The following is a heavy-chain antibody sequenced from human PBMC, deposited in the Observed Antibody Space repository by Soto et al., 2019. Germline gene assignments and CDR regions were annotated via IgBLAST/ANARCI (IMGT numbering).Heavy chain of an antibody. CDR2: ISHSGGST. CDR3: TKLTGYPWYLDY. J-gene: IGHJ4*02. Sequence: GGSLRLSCAASGFTFSNYAMNWVRQAPGKGLEWVSDISHSGGSTYYADSVKGRFTISRDNSKNTFYLQMNSLRAEDTGVYYCTKLTGYPWYLDYWGQGTLVTVSS. V-gene: IGHV3-23*01. CDR1: GFTFSNYA. D-gene: IGHD5-12*01.